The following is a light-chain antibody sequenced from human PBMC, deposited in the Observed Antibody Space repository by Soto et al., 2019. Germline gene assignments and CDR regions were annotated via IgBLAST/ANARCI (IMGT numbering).Light chain of an antibody. Sequence: DIVMTQSPDSLAVSLGERATINCKSSQSVLYNSYNRNYLAWYQQRPGQPLKLLIYWASTRESGVPDRFSGSGSGTDFTLTISNVQAEDVAVYYCQQYYSTPSYPFGQGTKLEIK. J-gene: IGKJ2*01. V-gene: IGKV4-1*01. CDR3: QQYYSTPSYP. CDR1: QSVLYNSYNRNY. CDR2: WAS.